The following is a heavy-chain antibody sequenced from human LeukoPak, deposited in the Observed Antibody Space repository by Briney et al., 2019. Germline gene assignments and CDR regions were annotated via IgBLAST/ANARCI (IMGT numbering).Heavy chain of an antibody. D-gene: IGHD3-22*01. CDR3: ARDHHRRLYDSQARDTFDI. V-gene: IGHV3-23*01. Sequence: PGGSLRLSCAASGFTFNSYAMSWVRQAPGKGLEWVSAISGSGGSTYYADSVKGRFTISRDNSKNTLYLQMNSLRAEDTAVYYCARDHHRRLYDSQARDTFDIWGQGTMVTVSS. CDR1: GFTFNSYA. CDR2: ISGSGGST. J-gene: IGHJ3*02.